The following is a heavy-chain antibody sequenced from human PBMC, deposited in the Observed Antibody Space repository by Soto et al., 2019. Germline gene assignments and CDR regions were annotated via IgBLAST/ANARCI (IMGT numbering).Heavy chain of an antibody. D-gene: IGHD1-7*01. Sequence: EVQLLESGGGLVQPGGSLRLSCAASGFTFSSYAMSWVRQAPGKGLEWVSAISGSGGSTYYADSVKGRFTISRDNSKNTLYLQMHSLRAEDTAVYYCATSTFLTGTTGYFDYWGQGTLVTVSS. J-gene: IGHJ4*02. CDR1: GFTFSSYA. V-gene: IGHV3-23*01. CDR2: ISGSGGST. CDR3: ATSTFLTGTTGYFDY.